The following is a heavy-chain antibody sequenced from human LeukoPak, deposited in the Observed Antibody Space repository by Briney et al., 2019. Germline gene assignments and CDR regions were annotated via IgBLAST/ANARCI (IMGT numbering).Heavy chain of an antibody. V-gene: IGHV3-53*01. Sequence: QSGGSLRLSCAASGFTVSSNYMSWVRQAPGKGLEWVSVIYSGGSTYYADSVKGRFTISRDNSKNTLYLQMNSLRAEDTAVYYCAKGYCSSTSCLGDYWGQGTLVTVSS. J-gene: IGHJ4*02. CDR3: AKGYCSSTSCLGDY. CDR1: GFTVSSNY. CDR2: IYSGGST. D-gene: IGHD2-2*01.